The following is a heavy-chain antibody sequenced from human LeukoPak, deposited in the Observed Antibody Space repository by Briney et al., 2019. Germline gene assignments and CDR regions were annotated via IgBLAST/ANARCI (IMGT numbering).Heavy chain of an antibody. V-gene: IGHV1-69*01. J-gene: IGHJ4*02. CDR1: GGTFSSYA. D-gene: IGHD3-10*01. CDR2: LIPIFGTP. Sequence: SSVKVSCKASGGTFSSYAISWVRQAPGQGLEWMGGLIPIFGTPNYAQKFQARVTITADESTSPAYMELSSLRPGDTAVYSCARDRLYDSGSYAYWGQGTLVTVSS. CDR3: ARDRLYDSGSYAY.